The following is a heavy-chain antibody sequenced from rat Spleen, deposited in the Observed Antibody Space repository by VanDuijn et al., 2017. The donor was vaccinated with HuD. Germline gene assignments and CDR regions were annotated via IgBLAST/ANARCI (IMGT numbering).Heavy chain of an antibody. J-gene: IGHJ2*01. V-gene: IGHV5-29*01. CDR2: ISYDGSST. Sequence: EVQLVESDGGLVQPGKSLKLSCAASGFTFSDYYIAWVRQAPTKGLEWVATISYDGSSTYYRDSVNGRFTISRDNAKSSLYRQMDSLRSGDTATDYCARHGYNSYFDYWGQGVMVTVSS. CDR3: ARHGYNSYFDY. CDR1: GFTFSDYY. D-gene: IGHD1-9*01.